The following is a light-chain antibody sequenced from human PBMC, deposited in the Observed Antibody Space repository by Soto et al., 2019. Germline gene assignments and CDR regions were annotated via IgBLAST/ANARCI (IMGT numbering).Light chain of an antibody. CDR3: QQYNNWPPWT. CDR2: DAS. Sequence: ILMTQSPATLSVSPGERATLSCRASQSVSNNLAWYQQKPGQAPRLLIYDASTRATGIPARFSGSRSGTEFTLTISGLHSEDFAVYYCQQYNNWPPWTFGQGTKVEIK. J-gene: IGKJ1*01. V-gene: IGKV3-15*01. CDR1: QSVSNN.